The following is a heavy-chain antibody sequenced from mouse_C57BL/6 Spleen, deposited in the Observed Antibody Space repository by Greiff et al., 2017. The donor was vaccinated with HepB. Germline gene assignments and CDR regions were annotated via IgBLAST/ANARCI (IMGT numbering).Heavy chain of an antibody. CDR3: ARDYYGSSYVDY. Sequence: QVQLQQSGAELVKPGASVKISCKASGYAFSSYWMNWVKQRPGKGLEWIGQIYPGDGDTNYNGKFKGKATLTADKSSSTAYLQLSSLTSEDSAVYFCARDYYGSSYVDYWVQGTTLTVSS. CDR2: IYPGDGDT. J-gene: IGHJ2*01. D-gene: IGHD1-1*01. V-gene: IGHV1-80*01. CDR1: GYAFSSYW.